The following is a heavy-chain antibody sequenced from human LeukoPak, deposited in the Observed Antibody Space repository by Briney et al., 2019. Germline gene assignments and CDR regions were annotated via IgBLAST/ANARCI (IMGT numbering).Heavy chain of an antibody. CDR3: ARTGQTDDSYFDY. J-gene: IGHJ4*02. Sequence: GGSLRLSCAASGFTFSSYSMNWVRQAPGKGLEWVSSISSSSSYIYYADSVKGRFTISRDNAKNSLYLQMNSLRAEDTAVYYCARTGQTDDSYFDYWGRGTLVTVSS. D-gene: IGHD3-9*01. V-gene: IGHV3-21*01. CDR2: ISSSSSYI. CDR1: GFTFSSYS.